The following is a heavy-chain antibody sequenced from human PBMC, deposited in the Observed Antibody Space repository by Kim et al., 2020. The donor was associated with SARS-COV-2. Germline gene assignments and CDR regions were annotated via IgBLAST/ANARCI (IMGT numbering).Heavy chain of an antibody. CDR1: GFTFSDYY. CDR2: ISSSSSYT. V-gene: IGHV3-11*05. D-gene: IGHD7-27*01. Sequence: GGSLRLSCAASGFTFSDYYMSWIRQAPGKGLEWVSYISSSSSYTNYADSVKGRFTISRDNAKNSLYLQMNSLRAEDTAVYYCAREQLTGKTRTDAFDIWGQESMVTVSS. CDR3: AREQLTGKTRTDAFDI. J-gene: IGHJ3*02.